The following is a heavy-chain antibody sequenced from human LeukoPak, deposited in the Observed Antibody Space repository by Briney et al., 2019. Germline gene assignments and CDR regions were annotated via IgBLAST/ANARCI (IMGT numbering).Heavy chain of an antibody. CDR2: INPNSGGT. J-gene: IGHJ3*02. CDR3: ASGDTAMVTFAFDI. V-gene: IGHV1-2*06. D-gene: IGHD5-18*01. CDR1: GYTFTGYY. Sequence: GASVKVSCKASGYTFTGYYMHWVRQAPGQGLEWMGRINPNSGGTNYVQKFQGRVTMTRDTSISTAYMELSRLRSDDTAVYYCASGDTAMVTFAFDIWGQGTMVTVSS.